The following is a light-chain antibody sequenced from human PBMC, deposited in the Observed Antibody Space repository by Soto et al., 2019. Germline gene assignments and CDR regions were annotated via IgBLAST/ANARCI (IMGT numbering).Light chain of an antibody. CDR1: QSIGIY. J-gene: IGKJ4*01. CDR3: QQSYSTPQHT. Sequence: DIQMTQSPTSLSASVGDRVTITCRASQSIGIYLNWYQQKPGKAPQLLIYAASNLQSGVPSRFSGRGSGTDFTLTISSLQPEDSATYYCQQSYSTPQHTFGGGTKVEIK. V-gene: IGKV1-39*01. CDR2: AAS.